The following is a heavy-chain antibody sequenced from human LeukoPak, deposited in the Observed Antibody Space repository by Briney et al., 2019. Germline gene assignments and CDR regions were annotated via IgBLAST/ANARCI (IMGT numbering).Heavy chain of an antibody. V-gene: IGHV4-34*01. CDR2: INHSGST. D-gene: IGHD2-2*01. CDR3: ARATPSQLPNHDAFDI. J-gene: IGHJ3*02. Sequence: SETLSLTCAVYGGSFSGYYWSWIRQPPGKGLEWIGEINHSGSTNYNPSLKSRVTISVDTSKNQFSLKLSSVTAADMAVYYCARATPSQLPNHDAFDIWGQGTMVTVSS. CDR1: GGSFSGYY.